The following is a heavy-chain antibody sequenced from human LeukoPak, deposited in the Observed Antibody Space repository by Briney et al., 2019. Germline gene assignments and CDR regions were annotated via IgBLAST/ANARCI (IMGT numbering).Heavy chain of an antibody. J-gene: IGHJ4*02. CDR3: ARSTSIVTTGLDY. D-gene: IGHD1-1*01. V-gene: IGHV6-1*01. CDR2: TYYRSKWYN. CDR1: GDTVSSNSAA. Sequence: SQTLSLTCAISGDTVSSNSAAWNWIRQSPSRGLEWRGRTYYRSKWYNDYSVSVKSRITINTDTSKNQFSLQLYSVTPEDTAVYYCARSTSIVTTGLDYWGQGTLVTVSS.